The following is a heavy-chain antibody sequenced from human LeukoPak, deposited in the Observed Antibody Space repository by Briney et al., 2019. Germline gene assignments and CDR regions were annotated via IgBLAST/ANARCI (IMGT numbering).Heavy chain of an antibody. D-gene: IGHD6-6*01. CDR1: GGTFSSYA. CDR3: ASEGSSSSPPFDY. Sequence: SVKVSCKASGGTFSSYAISWVRQAPGQGLEWMGGIIPIFGIANYAQKFQGRVTITTDESTSTAYMELSSLRSEDTAVYYCASEGSSSSPPFDYWGQGTLVTVSS. J-gene: IGHJ4*02. CDR2: IIPIFGIA. V-gene: IGHV1-69*05.